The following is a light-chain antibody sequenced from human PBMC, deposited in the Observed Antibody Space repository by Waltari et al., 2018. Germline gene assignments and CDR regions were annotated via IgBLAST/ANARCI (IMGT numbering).Light chain of an antibody. CDR1: ISNPGTNF. CDR3: ASWDESHYV. Sequence: QSVLTQPPSASGTPGQRVAIPCSGTISNPGTNFLSWYPQRPRTAPKLLIYRNNQRPSGVPDRFSASKYGTSAFLAIDGLRSEDEAVYYCASWDESHYVFGSGTKVTVL. J-gene: IGLJ1*01. V-gene: IGLV1-47*01. CDR2: RNN.